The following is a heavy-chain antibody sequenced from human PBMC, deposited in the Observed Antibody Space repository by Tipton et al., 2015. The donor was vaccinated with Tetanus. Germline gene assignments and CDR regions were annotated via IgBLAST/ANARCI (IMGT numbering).Heavy chain of an antibody. CDR2: IYYSGST. J-gene: IGHJ4*02. V-gene: IGHV4-59*01. Sequence: TLSLTCTVSGGSISSYYWSWIRQPPGKGLEWIGYIYYSGSTNYNPSLKSRVTISVDTSKNQFSLKLSSVTAADTAVYYCARGGIAAAGGGLDSWGRGTLVTVSS. CDR1: GGSISSYY. CDR3: ARGGIAAAGGGLDS. D-gene: IGHD6-13*01.